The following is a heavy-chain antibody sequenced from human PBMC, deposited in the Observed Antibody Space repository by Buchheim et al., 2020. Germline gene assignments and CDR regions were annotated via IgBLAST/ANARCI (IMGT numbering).Heavy chain of an antibody. J-gene: IGHJ6*02. CDR3: ARDLGVGFGESHYYGMDV. CDR1: GYTFTSYY. D-gene: IGHD3-10*01. CDR2: INPSGGST. V-gene: IGHV1-46*01. Sequence: QVQLVQSGAEVKKPGASVKVSCKASGYTFTSYYMHWVRQAPGQGLEWMGIINPSGGSTSYAQKFQGRVTMTRDTSTSTGYMELSSLRSEDTAVYCCARDLGVGFGESHYYGMDVWGQGTT.